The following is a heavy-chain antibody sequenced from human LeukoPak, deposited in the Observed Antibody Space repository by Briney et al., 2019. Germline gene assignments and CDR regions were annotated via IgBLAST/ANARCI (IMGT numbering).Heavy chain of an antibody. D-gene: IGHD3-10*01. CDR2: VSFDGSNK. CDR1: GFTFSSYG. Sequence: GGSLRLSCAASGFTFSSYGIHWVRQAPGKGLEWVAVVSFDGSNKYYADSVKGQFTISRDNSKNTLYLQMNSLRAEDTAVYYCAKDLSTYYYGSDGFDYWGQGTLVTVSS. CDR3: AKDLSTYYYGSDGFDY. J-gene: IGHJ4*02. V-gene: IGHV3-30*18.